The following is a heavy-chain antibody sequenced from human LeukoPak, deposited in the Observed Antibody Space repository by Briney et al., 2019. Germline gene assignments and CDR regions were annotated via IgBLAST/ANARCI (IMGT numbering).Heavy chain of an antibody. D-gene: IGHD2-15*01. Sequence: PGGSLRLSCAASGFTFSTYEMNWVRQAPGKGLEWGSYISSSGSTVYYADSVKGRFTISRDNAKNSLYLQMNSLRAEDTAVYYCARRKYCSGGSCPTNYYYYYMDVWGKGTTVTVSS. CDR3: ARRKYCSGGSCPTNYYYYYMDV. CDR1: GFTFSTYE. V-gene: IGHV3-48*03. CDR2: ISSSGSTV. J-gene: IGHJ6*03.